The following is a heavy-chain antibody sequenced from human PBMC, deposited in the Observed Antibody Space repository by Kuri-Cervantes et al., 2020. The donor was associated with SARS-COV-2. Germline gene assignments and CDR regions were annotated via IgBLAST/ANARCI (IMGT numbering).Heavy chain of an antibody. D-gene: IGHD3-22*01. J-gene: IGHJ4*01. Sequence: GSLRLSCAVYGGSFSGYYWSWIRQPPGKGLEWIGEINHSGSTNYNPSLKSRVTISVDMSKNQFSLKLSSVTAADTAVYYCARFGDSSGYFDYWGHGTLVTVSS. CDR1: GGSFSGYY. CDR2: INHSGST. V-gene: IGHV4-34*01. CDR3: ARFGDSSGYFDY.